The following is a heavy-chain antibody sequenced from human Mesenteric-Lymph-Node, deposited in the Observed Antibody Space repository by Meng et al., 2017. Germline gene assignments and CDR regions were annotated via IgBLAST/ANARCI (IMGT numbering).Heavy chain of an antibody. D-gene: IGHD3-22*01. CDR3: ALLGRGLYDSSGYSLALTDY. V-gene: IGHV3-33*01. J-gene: IGHJ4*02. Sequence: GGSLRLSCAASGFTFSSYGMHWVRQAPGKGLEWVAVIWYDGSNKYYADSVKGRFTISRDNSKNTLYLQMNSLRAEDTAVYYCALLGRGLYDSSGYSLALTDYWGRGTVDTVSS. CDR2: IWYDGSNK. CDR1: GFTFSSYG.